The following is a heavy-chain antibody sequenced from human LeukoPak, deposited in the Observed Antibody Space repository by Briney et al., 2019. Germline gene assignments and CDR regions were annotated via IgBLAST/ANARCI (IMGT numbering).Heavy chain of an antibody. J-gene: IGHJ5*02. D-gene: IGHD4-17*01. Sequence: PSETLSLTCTVSGGSISSSSYYWGWIRQPPGKGLEWIGSIYYSGSTYYNPSLKSRVTISVDTSKNQFSLKLSSVTAADTAVYYCARGTDGDYVNWFDPWGQGTLVTVSS. CDR3: ARGTDGDYVNWFDP. CDR1: GGSISSSSYY. V-gene: IGHV4-39*01. CDR2: IYYSGST.